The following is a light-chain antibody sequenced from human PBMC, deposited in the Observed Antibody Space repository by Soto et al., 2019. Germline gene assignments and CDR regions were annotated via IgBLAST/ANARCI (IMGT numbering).Light chain of an antibody. V-gene: IGLV1-40*01. J-gene: IGLJ1*01. Sequence: QSVLTQPPSVSGAPGQSVTISCTWISSNIGAGYDVHWYQQLPGTAPKLLIYENTNRPSGVPDRFSGSKSGTSASLAITGLQAEDEAEYYCQSYDNSLSAYVFASGTKVTVL. CDR3: QSYDNSLSAYV. CDR2: ENT. CDR1: SSNIGAGYD.